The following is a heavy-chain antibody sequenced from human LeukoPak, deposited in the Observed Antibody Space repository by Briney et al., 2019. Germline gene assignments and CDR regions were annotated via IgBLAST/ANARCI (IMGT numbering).Heavy chain of an antibody. Sequence: PSETLSLTCAVSGGSIGSGGYSWSWIRQPPGKGLEWIGYIYHSGSTYYNPSLKSRVTISVDRSKNQFSLKLSSVTAADTAVYYCARGPARGYYDSSGSRARYFQHWGQGTLVTVSS. V-gene: IGHV4-30-2*01. D-gene: IGHD3-22*01. CDR3: ARGPARGYYDSSGSRARYFQH. J-gene: IGHJ1*01. CDR1: GGSIGSGGYS. CDR2: IYHSGST.